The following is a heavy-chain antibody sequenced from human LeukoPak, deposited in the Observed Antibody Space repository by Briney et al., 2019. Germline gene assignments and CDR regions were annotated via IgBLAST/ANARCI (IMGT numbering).Heavy chain of an antibody. V-gene: IGHV3-7*01. Sequence: GGSLRLSCAASGFTFSSYWMNWVRQAPGKGLEWVANIKQDGSEKYYVDSVKGRFTISRDNAKNSLYLQMKSLRAEDTAVYYCARGSYYYDSSGYYYFDYWGQGTLVTVSS. D-gene: IGHD3-22*01. CDR3: ARGSYYYDSSGYYYFDY. CDR1: GFTFSSYW. CDR2: IKQDGSEK. J-gene: IGHJ4*02.